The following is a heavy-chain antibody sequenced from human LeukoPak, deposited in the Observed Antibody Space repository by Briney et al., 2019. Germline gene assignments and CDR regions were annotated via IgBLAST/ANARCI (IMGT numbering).Heavy chain of an antibody. J-gene: IGHJ4*02. V-gene: IGHV3-48*04. CDR1: GFTFSSYS. CDR2: ISSSSSTI. CDR3: ARSQYYDFWSGYANSDY. D-gene: IGHD3-3*01. Sequence: GGSLRLSCAASGFTFSSYSMNWVRQAPGKGLEWVSYISSSSSTIYYADSVKGRFTISRDNAKNSLYLQMNSLRAEDTAVYYCARSQYYDFWSGYANSDYWGQGTLVTVSS.